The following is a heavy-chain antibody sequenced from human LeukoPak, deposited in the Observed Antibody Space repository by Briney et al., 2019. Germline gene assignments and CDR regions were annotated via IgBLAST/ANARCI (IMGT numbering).Heavy chain of an antibody. CDR2: ITASGTAM. V-gene: IGHV3-48*01. CDR3: ASGGYTAMVPLDY. D-gene: IGHD5-18*01. J-gene: IGHJ4*02. Sequence: PGGFLRLSCAASGFTFSSYSMNWVRQAPGKGLEWVSHITASGTAMFYADSVKGRFTISRDNAKNSLYLQMNSLRAEDTAVYYCASGGYTAMVPLDYWGQGTLVTVSS. CDR1: GFTFSSYS.